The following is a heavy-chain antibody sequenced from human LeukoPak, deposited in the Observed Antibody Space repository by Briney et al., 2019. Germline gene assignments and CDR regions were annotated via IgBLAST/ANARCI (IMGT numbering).Heavy chain of an antibody. CDR3: ARGIAAAGTRFSWFDP. V-gene: IGHV4-34*01. Sequence: PSETLSLTCAVYGGSFSGYYWSWIRQPPGKGLEWIGEINHSESTNYNPSLKSRVTVSVDTSKNQFSLKLSSVTAADTAVYYCARGIAAAGTRFSWFDPWGQGTLVTVSS. D-gene: IGHD6-13*01. CDR2: INHSEST. J-gene: IGHJ5*02. CDR1: GGSFSGYY.